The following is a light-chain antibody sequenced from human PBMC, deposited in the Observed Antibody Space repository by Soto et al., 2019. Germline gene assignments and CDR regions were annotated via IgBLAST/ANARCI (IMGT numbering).Light chain of an antibody. CDR2: DDI. CDR1: NIGSKS. Sequence: SYELTQPPSVSVAPGQTARITCGGNNIGSKSVHWYQQKPGQAPVLVVYDDIDRPSGIPERFSGSNSGNTATLTISRVEAGDEADYYCQVWDSSSDQNWVFGGGTKLTVL. J-gene: IGLJ3*02. V-gene: IGLV3-21*02. CDR3: QVWDSSSDQNWV.